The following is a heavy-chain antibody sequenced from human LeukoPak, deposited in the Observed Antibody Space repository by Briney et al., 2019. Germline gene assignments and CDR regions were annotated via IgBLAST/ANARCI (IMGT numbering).Heavy chain of an antibody. J-gene: IGHJ4*02. CDR1: GFPFSSHV. V-gene: IGHV3-48*02. CDR2: INHNGEAI. CDR3: ARDYDWAFDF. D-gene: IGHD3-9*01. Sequence: GSLRLSCAASGFPFSSHVLSWVRQAPGKGLEWIAYINHNGEAIYYPDFVKGRFIISRDNAKNSLFLQMSDLRDEDTAVYYCARDYDWAFDFWGQGTRVTVSS.